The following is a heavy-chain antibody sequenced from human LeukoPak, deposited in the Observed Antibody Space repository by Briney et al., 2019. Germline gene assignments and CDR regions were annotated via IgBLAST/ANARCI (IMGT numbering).Heavy chain of an antibody. J-gene: IGHJ4*02. CDR3: ARWSDSYRAFDY. V-gene: IGHV4-59*12. D-gene: IGHD4-23*01. Sequence: PSETLSLTCTVSGASITSYSWNWIRQPPGKGLEWIAYIHHTGDTKSSPSLRSRVIKSVDTSKNQFSLKVVSVTAADTAVYYCARWSDSYRAFDYWGQGILVTVSA. CDR1: GASITSYS. CDR2: IHHTGDT.